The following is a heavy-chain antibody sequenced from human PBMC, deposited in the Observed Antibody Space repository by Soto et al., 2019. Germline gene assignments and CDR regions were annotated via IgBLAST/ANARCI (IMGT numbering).Heavy chain of an antibody. Sequence: EVQLVESGGGLVQPGGSLRLSCAASGFTFSSYWMHWVRQAPGKGLVWVSRINSDGSSTSYADSVKGRFTISRDNAKTTLYLQMNSLRAEDTAVYYCARDQKDYYDSSGYYYGYWGQGTLVTVSS. D-gene: IGHD3-22*01. J-gene: IGHJ4*02. CDR3: ARDQKDYYDSSGYYYGY. CDR2: INSDGSST. V-gene: IGHV3-74*01. CDR1: GFTFSSYW.